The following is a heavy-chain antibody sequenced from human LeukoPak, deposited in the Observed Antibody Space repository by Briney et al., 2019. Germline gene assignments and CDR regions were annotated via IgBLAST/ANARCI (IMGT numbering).Heavy chain of an antibody. Sequence: PSETLSLTCTVSGGSIGSYYWSWIRQPPGKGLEWIGYIYYSGSTNYNPSLKSRVTISVDTSKNQFSLKLSSVTAADTAVYYCARGRPWSYSSYPDFWGQGTLVTVSS. CDR1: GGSIGSYY. CDR3: ARGRPWSYSSYPDF. D-gene: IGHD6-6*01. CDR2: IYYSGST. V-gene: IGHV4-59*12. J-gene: IGHJ4*02.